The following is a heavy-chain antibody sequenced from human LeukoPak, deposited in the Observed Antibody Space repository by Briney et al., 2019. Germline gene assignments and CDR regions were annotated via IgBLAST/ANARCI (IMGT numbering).Heavy chain of an antibody. J-gene: IGHJ4*02. CDR1: GGSISSDSYF. Sequence: SETLSLTCTVSGGSISSDSYFWGWIRQPPGKGLEWIANIYFTGNTYDNPSLKSRATISVDTSKNQFSLTLSSVTAADTAVYYCASEAHRGGGFDSWGQGTQVTVSS. CDR3: ASEAHRGGGFDS. CDR2: IYFTGNT. D-gene: IGHD3-16*01. V-gene: IGHV4-39*01.